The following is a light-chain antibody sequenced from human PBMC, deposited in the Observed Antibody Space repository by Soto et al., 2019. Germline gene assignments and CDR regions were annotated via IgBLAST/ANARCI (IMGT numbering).Light chain of an antibody. CDR1: NSNIGTGYD. CDR2: GNN. CDR3: QSYGISLNGFYV. V-gene: IGLV1-40*01. Sequence: QSVLTQPPSVSGAPGQRVTISCTGSNSNIGTGYDVHWYQQVPGTAPKLLIYGNNKRASGVPDRFSGFKSGTSASLAITGLQAEDEADYYCQSYGISLNGFYVFGTGTKVTVL. J-gene: IGLJ1*01.